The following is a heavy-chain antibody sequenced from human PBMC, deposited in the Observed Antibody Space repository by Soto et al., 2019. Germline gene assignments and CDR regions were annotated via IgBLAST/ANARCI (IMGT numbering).Heavy chain of an antibody. V-gene: IGHV5-51*01. J-gene: IGHJ1*01. D-gene: IGHD2-8*02. CDR3: PSSRGITGKPEYFQH. CDR2: IYPGDSDT. CDR1: GYSFTSYW. Sequence: GESLKISCKGSGYSFTSYWIGWVRQMPGKGLEWMGIIYPGDSDTRYSPSFQGQATISADKSISTAYLQWSSLKASDTAMYYCPSSRGITGKPEYFQHWGHGTLVTVSS.